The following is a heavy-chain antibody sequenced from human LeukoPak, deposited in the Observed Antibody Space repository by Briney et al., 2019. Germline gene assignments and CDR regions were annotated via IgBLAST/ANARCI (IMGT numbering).Heavy chain of an antibody. V-gene: IGHV3-48*03. CDR1: GFTFSSYE. CDR2: ISSSGRSI. D-gene: IGHD1-26*01. Sequence: GGSLRLSCAASGFTFSSYEMNWVRQAPGKGLEWVSYISSSGRSINYADSVRGRFTISRDNGKNSLYLQMNSLRAEDTAVYYCARDKVVGATIFDYWGRGTLVTVSS. J-gene: IGHJ4*02. CDR3: ARDKVVGATIFDY.